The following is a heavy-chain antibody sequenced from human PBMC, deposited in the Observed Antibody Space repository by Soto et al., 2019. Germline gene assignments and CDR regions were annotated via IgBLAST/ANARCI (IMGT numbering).Heavy chain of an antibody. CDR3: AGLWFGDGVWFDP. CDR2: IYYSGST. J-gene: IGHJ5*02. Sequence: QVQLQESGPGLVKPSQTLSLTCTVSGGSISSGGYYWSWIRQHPGKGLEWIGYIYYSGSTYYNPSLKSRVTISVDTSKNQFSLKPSSVTAADTAVYYCAGLWFGDGVWFDPWGQGTLVTVSS. CDR1: GGSISSGGYY. D-gene: IGHD3-10*01. V-gene: IGHV4-31*03.